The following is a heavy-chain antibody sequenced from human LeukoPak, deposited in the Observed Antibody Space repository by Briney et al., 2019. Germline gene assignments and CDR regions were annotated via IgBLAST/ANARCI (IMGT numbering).Heavy chain of an antibody. Sequence: SETLSLTCTVSGGSISSGSYYWGWIRQPPGKGLEWIGSIYYSGSTYYNPSLKSRLTVSLDTSKNQFSLELSSVTAADTAVYYGVRDKTFEVVNYFDYWGQGTLVTVSS. D-gene: IGHD3-3*01. J-gene: IGHJ4*02. CDR2: IYYSGST. CDR1: GGSISSGSYY. CDR3: VRDKTFEVVNYFDY. V-gene: IGHV4-39*07.